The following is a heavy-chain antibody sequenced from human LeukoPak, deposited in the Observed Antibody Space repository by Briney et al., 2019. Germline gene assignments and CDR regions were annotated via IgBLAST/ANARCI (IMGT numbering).Heavy chain of an antibody. CDR1: GFTFDNYA. CDR2: ISGSGLST. CDR3: TRLDNVVVVAATQDY. V-gene: IGHV3-23*01. Sequence: GGSLRLSCAASGFTFDNYAMNWVRQAPGKGLEWVSVISGSGLSTYYADSVKGRFTISRDSSENTLYLQMNSLRVKDTAIYYCTRLDNVVVVAATQDYWGQGTLVTVSS. J-gene: IGHJ4*02. D-gene: IGHD2-15*01.